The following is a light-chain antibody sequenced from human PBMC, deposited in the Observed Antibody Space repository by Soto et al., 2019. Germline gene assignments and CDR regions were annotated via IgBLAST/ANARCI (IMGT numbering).Light chain of an antibody. J-gene: IGLJ1*01. Sequence: QSVLTQPPSVSGAPGQRVTISCTGSSSNIGAGYDVHWYQQFPGTAPKLLIYGNSNRPSGVPDRFSGSKSGTSASLAITGLQAEDEADYFCTSYTGSNTLEVFGPGTKVTVL. V-gene: IGLV1-40*01. CDR3: TSYTGSNTLEV. CDR1: SSNIGAGYD. CDR2: GNS.